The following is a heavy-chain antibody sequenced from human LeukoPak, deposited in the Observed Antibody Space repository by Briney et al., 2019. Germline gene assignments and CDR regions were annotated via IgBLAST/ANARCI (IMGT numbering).Heavy chain of an antibody. CDR3: ARDCSSTSCYWDY. Sequence: LSLTCTVSGGSISSYCWSWIRQAPGKGLEWVSYISSSSSYTNYADSVKGRFTISRDNARNSLYLQMNSLRAEDTAVYFCARDCSSTSCYWDYWGQGTLVTVSS. V-gene: IGHV3-11*06. CDR2: ISSSSSYT. D-gene: IGHD2-2*01. CDR1: GGSISSYC. J-gene: IGHJ4*02.